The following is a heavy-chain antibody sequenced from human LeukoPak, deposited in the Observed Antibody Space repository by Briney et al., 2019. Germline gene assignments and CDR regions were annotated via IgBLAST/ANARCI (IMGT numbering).Heavy chain of an antibody. CDR1: GGSISSYY. CDR3: ARRVSSWYSMWFDP. D-gene: IGHD6-13*01. V-gene: IGHV4-34*01. Sequence: SETLSLTCTVSGGSISSYYWSWIRQPPGKGLEWVGEINHSGSTNYNPSLKSRVTISVDTSKNQFSLKLSSVTAADTAVYYCARRVSSWYSMWFDPWGQGTLVTVSS. J-gene: IGHJ5*02. CDR2: INHSGST.